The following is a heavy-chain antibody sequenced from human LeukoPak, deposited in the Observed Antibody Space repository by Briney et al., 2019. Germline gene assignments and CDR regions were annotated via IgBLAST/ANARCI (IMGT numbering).Heavy chain of an antibody. V-gene: IGHV3-23*01. CDR2: ISGSSSST. CDR3: AKDMGSGSYFDAFDI. Sequence: PGGSLRLSCVGSGFTFSSYAMSWVRQIPGKGLGWVSAISGSSSSTYYANSVKGRFTISRDNAKNSLYLQMNSLRAEDTALYYCAKDMGSGSYFDAFDIWGQGTMVTVSS. CDR1: GFTFSSYA. D-gene: IGHD1-26*01. J-gene: IGHJ3*02.